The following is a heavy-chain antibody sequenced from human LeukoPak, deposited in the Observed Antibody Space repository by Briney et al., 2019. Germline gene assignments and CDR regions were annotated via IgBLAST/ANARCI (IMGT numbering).Heavy chain of an antibody. CDR2: MYYSGTT. D-gene: IGHD6-6*01. J-gene: IGHJ6*03. Sequence: SETLSLTCTVSGNSINIYSWNWIRQSPEKGLEWITYMYYSGTTNYNPSLENRAAISLDLSRHQFSLRLSSVTAADTAVYYCARVIAARGPHPYYMDVWGKGTTVTVSS. CDR3: ARVIAARGPHPYYMDV. V-gene: IGHV4-59*08. CDR1: GNSINIYS.